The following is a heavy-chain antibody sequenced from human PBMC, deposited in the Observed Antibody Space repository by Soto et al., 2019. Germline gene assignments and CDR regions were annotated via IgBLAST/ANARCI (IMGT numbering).Heavy chain of an antibody. Sequence: GASVKVSWKASGGTFSSYAISWVRQAPGQGLEWMGGIIPIFGTANYAQKFQGRVTITADESTSTAYMELSSLRSEDTAVYYCARERGISSWNHYYYYGLDVRGQGTTVTVSS. CDR2: IIPIFGTA. J-gene: IGHJ6*01. CDR3: ARERGISSWNHYYYYGLDV. D-gene: IGHD6-13*01. V-gene: IGHV1-69*13. CDR1: GGTFSSYA.